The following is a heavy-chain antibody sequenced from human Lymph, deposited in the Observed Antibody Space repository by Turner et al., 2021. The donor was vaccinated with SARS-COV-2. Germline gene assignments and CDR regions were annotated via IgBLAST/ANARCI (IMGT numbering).Heavy chain of an antibody. Sequence: QVQLVQSGAEVKKPGSSVTVSCKASGGTFSSHAISWVRQAPGQGLWWLGGITPILGIANYAKKSKGRATITAKKPTSPADMERRNRRSEDTAGYYWGSAGGGRYFYFDYWGQGTLVTVSS. J-gene: IGHJ4*02. CDR3: GSAGGGRYFYFDY. CDR1: GGTFSSHA. CDR2: ITPILGIA. D-gene: IGHD1-26*01. V-gene: IGHV1-69*10.